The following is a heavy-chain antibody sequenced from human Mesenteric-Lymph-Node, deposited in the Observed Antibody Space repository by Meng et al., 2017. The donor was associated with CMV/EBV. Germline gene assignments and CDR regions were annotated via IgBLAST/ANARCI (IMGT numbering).Heavy chain of an antibody. CDR3: VRATHCCAACYFFDF. J-gene: IGHJ4*02. CDR1: GYTFSAYY. V-gene: IGHV1-2*02. CDR2: IIPSSGGT. Sequence: ASVKVSCKASGYTFSAYYMHWVRQAPGQGLEWMGWIIPSSGGTKYPQNFQGRVTLTRDSSINTVYMDLTSLRSDDAAVYYCVRATHCCAACYFFDFWGQGTLVTVSS. D-gene: IGHD2-21*01.